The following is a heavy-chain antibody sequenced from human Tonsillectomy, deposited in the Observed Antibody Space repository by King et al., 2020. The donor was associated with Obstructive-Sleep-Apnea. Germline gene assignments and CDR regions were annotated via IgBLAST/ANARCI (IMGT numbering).Heavy chain of an antibody. J-gene: IGHJ6*02. V-gene: IGHV3-30*18. CDR1: GFTFSSYG. CDR2: ISYDGSNK. D-gene: IGHD2-15*01. Sequence: VQLVESGGGVVQPGRSLRLSCAASGFTFSSYGMHWVRQAPGKGLEWVAVISYDGSNKYYADSVKGRFTIPRDNSKNTLYLQMNSLRAEDTAVYYCAKEDCSGGSCYYYYYGMDVWGQGTTVTVSS. CDR3: AKEDCSGGSCYYYYYGMDV.